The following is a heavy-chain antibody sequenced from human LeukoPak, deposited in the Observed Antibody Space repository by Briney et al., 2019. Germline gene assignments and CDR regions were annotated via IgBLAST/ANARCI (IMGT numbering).Heavy chain of an antibody. V-gene: IGHV1-18*04. CDR2: ISAYNGNT. Sequence: ASVKVSCKASGYTFTGYYMHWVRQAPGQGLEWMGWISAYNGNTNYAQKLQGRVTMTTDTSTSTAYMELRSLRSDDTAVYYCARDVRTGDYWGQGTLVTVSS. CDR3: ARDVRTGDY. J-gene: IGHJ4*02. D-gene: IGHD4-17*01. CDR1: GYTFTGYY.